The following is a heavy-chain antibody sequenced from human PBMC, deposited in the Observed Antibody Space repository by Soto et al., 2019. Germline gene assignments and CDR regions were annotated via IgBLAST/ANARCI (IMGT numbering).Heavy chain of an antibody. Sequence: SETLSLTCTVSGGSISSGDYYWSWIRQPPGKGLEWIGYIYYSGSTYYNPSLKSRVTISVDTSKNQFSLKLSSVTVADTAVYYCARGGSVTSTPRYYYYYGMDVWGQGTTVTVSS. CDR2: IYYSGST. V-gene: IGHV4-30-4*01. D-gene: IGHD3-10*01. CDR1: GGSISSGDYY. J-gene: IGHJ6*02. CDR3: ARGGSVTSTPRYYYYYGMDV.